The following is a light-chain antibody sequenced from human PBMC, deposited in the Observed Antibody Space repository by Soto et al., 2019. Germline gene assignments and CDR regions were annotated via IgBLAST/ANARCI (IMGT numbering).Light chain of an antibody. V-gene: IGLV1-51*01. J-gene: IGLJ1*01. CDR3: GSWDSSRRAYV. CDR2: DDD. Sequence: QAVMTQPPSVSAAPGQRVTISCSGSSSNIGGNSVSWYQQLPGTAPKLLIYDDDKRPSGIPDRFSGSKSGTSATLGITGFQTGDEADYYCGSWDSSRRAYVFGTGTKLTVL. CDR1: SSNIGGNS.